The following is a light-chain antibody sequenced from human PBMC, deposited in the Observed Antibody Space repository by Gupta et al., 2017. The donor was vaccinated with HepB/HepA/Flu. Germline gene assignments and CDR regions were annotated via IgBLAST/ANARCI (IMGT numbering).Light chain of an antibody. Sequence: DIVMTQSPATLSVSLGARVTLSCRASQSLGSNLAWYQKKPGQAHRLLIYGASTRATGIPDRFSGSGSGTEFTLTISSLQSEDFAVYDCQQYHFWPPITFGQGTRLDLK. CDR2: GAS. CDR1: QSLGSN. CDR3: QQYHFWPPIT. V-gene: IGKV3-15*01. J-gene: IGKJ5*01.